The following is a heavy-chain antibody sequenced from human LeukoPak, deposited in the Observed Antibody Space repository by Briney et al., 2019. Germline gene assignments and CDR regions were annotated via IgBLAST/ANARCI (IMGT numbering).Heavy chain of an antibody. CDR3: ARGKGYYDSSGRRYYYYGMDV. D-gene: IGHD3-22*01. Sequence: RRASVKVSCKASGGTFSSYAISWVRQAPGQGLEWMGGIIPIFGTANYAQKFQGRVTITADESTSTAYMELSSLRSEDTAVYYCARGKGYYDSSGRRYYYYGMDVWGQGTTVTVSS. J-gene: IGHJ6*02. CDR1: GGTFSSYA. CDR2: IIPIFGTA. V-gene: IGHV1-69*13.